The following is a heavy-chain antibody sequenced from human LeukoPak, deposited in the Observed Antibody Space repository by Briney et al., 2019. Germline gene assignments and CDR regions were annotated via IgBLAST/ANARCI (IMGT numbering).Heavy chain of an antibody. CDR1: GFIFGSHG. Sequence: GGSLRLSCAASGFIFGSHGMNWVRQAPGKGLEWVGRIKSKTDGGTTHYAAPVKGRFTISRDESKNTLYLQMNSLKIEDTAVYYCTTLRFPYWGQGTLVTVSS. J-gene: IGHJ4*02. V-gene: IGHV3-15*01. D-gene: IGHD4-17*01. CDR3: TTLRFPY. CDR2: IKSKTDGGTT.